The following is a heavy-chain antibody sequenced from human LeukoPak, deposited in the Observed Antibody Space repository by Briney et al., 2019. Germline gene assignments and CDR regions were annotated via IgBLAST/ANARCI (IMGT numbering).Heavy chain of an antibody. Sequence: PGGSLRLSCAVSGITLSNYGMNWVRQAPGKGLGWVAGISDSGGRTNYADSVKGRFTISRDNPKNTLYLQMNSLRAEDTAVYFCAKRGVVIRVILVGFHKEAYYFDSWGQGALVSVSS. CDR2: ISDSGGRT. CDR1: GITLSNYG. D-gene: IGHD3-22*01. V-gene: IGHV3-23*01. CDR3: AKRGVVIRVILVGFHKEAYYFDS. J-gene: IGHJ4*02.